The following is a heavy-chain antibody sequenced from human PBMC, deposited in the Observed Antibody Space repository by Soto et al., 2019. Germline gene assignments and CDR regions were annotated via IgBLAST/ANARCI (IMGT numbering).Heavy chain of an antibody. CDR1: GFTFSSFG. D-gene: IGHD3-3*02. CDR2: ISYDGTEE. Sequence: RGSLRLSCAASGFTFSSFGMHWVRQAPGKGLEWVAVISYDGTEEKYADSVKGRATVSRDNSKNTVYLQMNRLRGDDSAIYYCAKGRFDVVTISPFDHWGQGTLVTVSS. V-gene: IGHV3-30*18. J-gene: IGHJ4*01. CDR3: AKGRFDVVTISPFDH.